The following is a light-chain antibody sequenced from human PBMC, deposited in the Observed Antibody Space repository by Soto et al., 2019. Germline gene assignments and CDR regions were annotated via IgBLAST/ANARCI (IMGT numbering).Light chain of an antibody. CDR3: SSFAGTTTVGV. J-gene: IGLJ2*01. CDR2: DVS. Sequence: QSVLTQPASVSGSPGQSITISCTGTSSDVGGYNYVSWYQQHPGKAPKLMIYDVSNRPSGVSNRFSGSKSGNTASLTISGLQAEDEADYYCSSFAGTTTVGVFGGGTKVTVL. V-gene: IGLV2-14*01. CDR1: SSDVGGYNY.